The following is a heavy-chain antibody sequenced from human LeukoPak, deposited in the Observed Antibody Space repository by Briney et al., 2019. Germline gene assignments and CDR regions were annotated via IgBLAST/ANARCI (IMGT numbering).Heavy chain of an antibody. J-gene: IGHJ3*02. Sequence: SETLSLTCTVSGGSISTYYWTWIRQPPGRGLEWIGYIYYSGSTNYNPSLKSRVTISVDTSKNQFSLKLTSVTAADTAVYYCARENDILSNYDAFDIWGQGTMVTVSS. CDR1: GGSISTYY. CDR3: ARENDILSNYDAFDI. CDR2: IYYSGST. D-gene: IGHD3-9*01. V-gene: IGHV4-59*01.